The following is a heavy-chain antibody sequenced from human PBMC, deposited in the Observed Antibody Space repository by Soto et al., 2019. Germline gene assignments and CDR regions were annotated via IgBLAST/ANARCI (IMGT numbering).Heavy chain of an antibody. D-gene: IGHD1-1*01. J-gene: IGHJ1*01. CDR2: INSDGNT. CDR1: GFTGSY. Sequence: EVQVVESGGDLVQPGGSLRLSCAVSGFTGSYMTWVRQAQGKGLEWVSFINSDGNTFYADSVKGRFSISRDSSKNMVSLQMNSLRAEDTAVYDCAAGLDNAKIHHWGQGTLVTVSS. CDR3: AAGLDNAKIHH. V-gene: IGHV3-66*01.